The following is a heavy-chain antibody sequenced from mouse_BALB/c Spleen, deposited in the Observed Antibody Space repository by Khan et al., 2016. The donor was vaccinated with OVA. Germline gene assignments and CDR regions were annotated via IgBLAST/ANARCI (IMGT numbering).Heavy chain of an antibody. CDR1: GYTFTSYT. CDR3: VRDGAYHRNDGWFAY. D-gene: IGHD2-14*01. CDR2: INPSNGYT. Sequence: QVQLQQSGAELARPGASVKMSCKASGYTFTSYTIHWIKKRPGQGLEWIGYINPSNGYTNHNQKFKDKATLTTDKSSTPAYLQLSSLTSDDSAVYNCVRDGAYHRNDGWFAYWGQGTLVTVS. V-gene: IGHV1-4*01. J-gene: IGHJ3*01.